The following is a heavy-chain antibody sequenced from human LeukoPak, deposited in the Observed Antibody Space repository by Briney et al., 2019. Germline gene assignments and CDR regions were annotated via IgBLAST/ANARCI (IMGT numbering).Heavy chain of an antibody. CDR2: ISASGAVP. J-gene: IGHJ4*02. CDR3: ARSLIVASEDY. Sequence: GGSLRLSCAASGFRFDSFFMGWIRQVPGKGLDYIAFISASGAVPYYAESVKGRFTISRDNAKNSVSLQMNSLSADDTAVYYCARSLIVASEDYWGQGTLVTVSS. CDR1: GFRFDSFF. D-gene: IGHD3-22*01. V-gene: IGHV3-11*04.